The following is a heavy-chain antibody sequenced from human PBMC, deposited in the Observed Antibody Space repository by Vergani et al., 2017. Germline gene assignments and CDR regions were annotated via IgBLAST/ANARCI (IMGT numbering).Heavy chain of an antibody. CDR3: ARSHSSSWYLVVRDY. D-gene: IGHD6-13*01. Sequence: QLQLQESGPGLVKPSETLSLTCTVSGGSISSSSYYWGWIRQPPGKGLEWIGSIYHSGSTYYNPSLKSRVTISVDTSKNQFSLKLSSVTAADTAVYYCARSHSSSWYLVVRDYWGEGTLVTASS. V-gene: IGHV4-39*01. CDR1: GGSISSSSYY. J-gene: IGHJ4*02. CDR2: IYHSGST.